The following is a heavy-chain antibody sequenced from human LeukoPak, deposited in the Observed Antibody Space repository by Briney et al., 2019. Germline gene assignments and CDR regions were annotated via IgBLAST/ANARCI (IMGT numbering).Heavy chain of an antibody. CDR2: ISSSSSYI. V-gene: IGHV3-21*01. CDR3: ARDSHDFWSGYWNQYYFDY. CDR1: GFTFSSYS. J-gene: IGHJ4*02. Sequence: PGGSLRLSCAASGFTFSSYSMNWVRQAPGKGLEWVSSISSSSSYIYYADSVKGRFTISRDNAKNSLYLQMNSLRAEDTAVYYCARDSHDFWSGYWNQYYFDYWGQGTLVTVSS. D-gene: IGHD3-3*01.